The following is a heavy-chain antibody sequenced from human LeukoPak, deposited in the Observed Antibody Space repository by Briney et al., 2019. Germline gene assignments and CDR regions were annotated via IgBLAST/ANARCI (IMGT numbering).Heavy chain of an antibody. CDR1: GLNFNSRW. V-gene: IGHV3-7*03. D-gene: IGHD1-26*01. Sequence: GGSLRLSCVASGLNFNSRWMDWVRRAPGQGLEWVASIKEDGSETHYVDSVKGRFTISRDNSKNTLYLQMNSLRAEDTAVYYCARMGSGSSPWDYWGQGALVTVSS. CDR3: ARMGSGSSPWDY. CDR2: IKEDGSET. J-gene: IGHJ4*02.